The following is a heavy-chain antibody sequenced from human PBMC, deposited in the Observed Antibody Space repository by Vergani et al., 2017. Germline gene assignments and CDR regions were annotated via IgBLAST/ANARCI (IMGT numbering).Heavy chain of an antibody. V-gene: IGHV4-61*02. Sequence: QVQLQESGPGLVKPSQTLSLTCTVSGASFSTGGQYWTWLRQSAGKGLEWIGRIYTSGATNYNPSLRSRASMSVDASKKQFSLKLTSVTAADTAVYYCARDGREYHKGAFDVWGQGTMVTVSS. J-gene: IGHJ3*01. D-gene: IGHD2-15*01. CDR3: ARDGREYHKGAFDV. CDR2: IYTSGAT. CDR1: GASFSTGGQY.